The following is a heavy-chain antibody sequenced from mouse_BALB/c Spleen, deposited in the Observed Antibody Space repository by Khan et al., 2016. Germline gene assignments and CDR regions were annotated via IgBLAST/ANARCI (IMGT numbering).Heavy chain of an antibody. D-gene: IGHD2-4*01. CDR2: IDPANGNT. CDR3: ARFPYDYDVGFAY. V-gene: IGHV14-3*02. CDR1: GFNIKDTY. Sequence: MQLEESGAELVKPGASVKLSCTASGFNIKDTYMHWVKQRPEQGLEWIGRIDPANGNTKYDTKFQCKTTITADTSSTTAYLQLSSLTSEDTAVYYCARFPYDYDVGFAYWGQGTLVTVSA. J-gene: IGHJ3*01.